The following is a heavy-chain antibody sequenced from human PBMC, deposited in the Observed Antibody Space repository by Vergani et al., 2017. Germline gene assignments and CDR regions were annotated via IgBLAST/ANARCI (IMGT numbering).Heavy chain of an antibody. CDR1: GFTFSSYA. V-gene: IGHV3-23*01. CDR2: ISGSGGST. J-gene: IGHJ4*02. CDR3: AKDLAYSYGYHDY. D-gene: IGHD5-18*01. Sequence: EVQLLESGGGLVQPGGSLRLFCAASGFTFSSYAMSWVRQAPGKGLEWVSAISGSGGSTYYADSVKGRFTISRDNSKNTLYLQMNSLRAEDTAVYYCAKDLAYSYGYHDYWGQGTLVTVSS.